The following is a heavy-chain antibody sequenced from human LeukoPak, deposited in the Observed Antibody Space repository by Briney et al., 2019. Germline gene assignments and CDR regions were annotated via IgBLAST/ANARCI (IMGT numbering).Heavy chain of an antibody. Sequence: PGGSLRLSCAASGFTFSSYAMSWVRQAPGKGLEWVSAISGSGGSTYYADSVKSRFTISRDNSKNTLYLQMNSLRAEDTAVYYCATQGMIGVVILGFDYWGQGTLVTVSS. J-gene: IGHJ4*02. CDR2: ISGSGGST. V-gene: IGHV3-23*01. D-gene: IGHD3-3*01. CDR1: GFTFSSYA. CDR3: ATQGMIGVVILGFDY.